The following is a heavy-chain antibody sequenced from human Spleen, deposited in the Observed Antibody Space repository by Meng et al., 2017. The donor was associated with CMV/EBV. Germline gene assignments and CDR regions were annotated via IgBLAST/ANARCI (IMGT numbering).Heavy chain of an antibody. CDR3: AKEDAFWSGYYHY. D-gene: IGHD3-3*01. Sequence: GESLKISCAASGFIFSSYSMNWVRQAPGKGLEWVSAISGSGGSTYYADSVKGRFTISRDNSRNTLYLQMNSLRAEDTALYYCAKEDAFWSGYYHYWGQGTQVTVSS. CDR2: ISGSGGST. V-gene: IGHV3-23*01. CDR1: GFIFSSYS. J-gene: IGHJ4*02.